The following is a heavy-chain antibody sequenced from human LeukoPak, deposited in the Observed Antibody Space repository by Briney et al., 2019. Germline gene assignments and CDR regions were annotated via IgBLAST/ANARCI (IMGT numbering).Heavy chain of an antibody. CDR2: INSDGSST. D-gene: IGHD2-2*01. V-gene: IGHV3-74*01. CDR1: GFTFSSYW. CDR3: ARDLSIVVVPAAMPNAREG. Sequence: GGSLRLSCAASGFTFSSYWMHWVRQAPGKGLVRVSRINSDGSSTSYADSVKGRFTISRDNAKNTLYLQMNSLRAEDTAVYYCARDLSIVVVPAAMPNAREGWGQGTLVTVSS. J-gene: IGHJ4*02.